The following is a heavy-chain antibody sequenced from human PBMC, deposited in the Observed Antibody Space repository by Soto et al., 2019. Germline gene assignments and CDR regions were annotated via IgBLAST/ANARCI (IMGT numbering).Heavy chain of an antibody. V-gene: IGHV4-59*08. D-gene: IGHD2-21*02. CDR1: GGSISSYY. CDR2: IYYSAST. J-gene: IGHJ4*02. CDR3: ARHLPYCGGDCFSLDY. Sequence: SETLSLTCTVSGGSISSYYWSWIRQPPGKGLEWIGYIYYSASTNYSPSLKSRVTISVDTSKNQFSLNLSSVTAADTAVYYCARHLPYCGGDCFSLDYWGQGTLVTVSS.